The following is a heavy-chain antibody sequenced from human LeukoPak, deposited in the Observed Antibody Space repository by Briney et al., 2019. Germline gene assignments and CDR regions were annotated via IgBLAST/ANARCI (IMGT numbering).Heavy chain of an antibody. J-gene: IGHJ4*02. CDR3: ARSLGKKYSSSWYYFDY. D-gene: IGHD6-13*01. V-gene: IGHV4-31*03. CDR2: IYYSGST. CDR1: GGSISSGGYY. Sequence: SETLSLTCTVSGGSISSGGYYWSWIRQHPGKGLEWIGYIYYSGSTYYNPSLKSRVTISVDTPKNQFSLKLSSVTAADTAVYYCARSLGKKYSSSWYYFDYWGQGTLVTVSS.